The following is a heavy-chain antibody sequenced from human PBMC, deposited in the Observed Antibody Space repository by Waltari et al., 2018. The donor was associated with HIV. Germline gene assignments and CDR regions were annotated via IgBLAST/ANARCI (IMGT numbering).Heavy chain of an antibody. CDR3: ARVDYGPNPYGMDV. Sequence: QVQLQESGPGLVKPSETLSLTCTVSGGSISSYYWSWIRQPPGKGLEWIGYIYYSGSTNYNPSLKSRVTISVDTSKNQFSRKLSSVTAADTAVYYCARVDYGPNPYGMDVWGQGTTVTVSS. CDR1: GGSISSYY. CDR2: IYYSGST. D-gene: IGHD4-17*01. V-gene: IGHV4-59*01. J-gene: IGHJ6*02.